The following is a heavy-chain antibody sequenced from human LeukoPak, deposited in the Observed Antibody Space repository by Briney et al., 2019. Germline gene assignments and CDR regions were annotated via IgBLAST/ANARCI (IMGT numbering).Heavy chain of an antibody. CDR1: GGSISSYY. CDR3: ARQRDGYINGYFDY. J-gene: IGHJ4*02. CDR2: IYYSGST. D-gene: IGHD5-24*01. Sequence: SETLSLTCTVSGGSISSYYWSWIRQPPGKGLEWIGYIYYSGSTNYNPSLKSRVTISVDTSKNQFSLKLSSVTAADTAVYYCARQRDGYINGYFDYWGQGTLVTVSS. V-gene: IGHV4-59*08.